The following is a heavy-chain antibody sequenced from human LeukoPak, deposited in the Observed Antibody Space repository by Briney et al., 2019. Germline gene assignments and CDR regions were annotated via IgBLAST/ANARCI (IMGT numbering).Heavy chain of an antibody. Sequence: SETHPLTCTVSGDSISRYYWSWIRQPPGRGPECIGYISYSGSTNYNPSLKSRVTIPLDTSKNHFSLKLTSVTAADTAVFYCASSQGAYFVSSGHGILLTVSS. CDR2: ISYSGST. J-gene: IGHJ4*01. CDR3: ASSQGAYFVS. V-gene: IGHV4-59*01. CDR1: GDSISRYY.